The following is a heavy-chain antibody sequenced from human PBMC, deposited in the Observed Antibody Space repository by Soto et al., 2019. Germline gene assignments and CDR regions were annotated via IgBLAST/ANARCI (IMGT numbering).Heavy chain of an antibody. CDR3: ARERSPRRAPIDY. CDR2: IYYSGST. V-gene: IGHV4-31*03. Sequence: QVQLQESGPGLVKPSQTLSLTCTVSGGSISSGGYYWSWIRQHPGKVLEWIGYIYYSGSTYYNPSLKSRVTISVDTSKNQFALKLSSVTAADTAVYYCARERSPRRAPIDYWGQGTLVTVSS. CDR1: GGSISSGGYY. J-gene: IGHJ4*02.